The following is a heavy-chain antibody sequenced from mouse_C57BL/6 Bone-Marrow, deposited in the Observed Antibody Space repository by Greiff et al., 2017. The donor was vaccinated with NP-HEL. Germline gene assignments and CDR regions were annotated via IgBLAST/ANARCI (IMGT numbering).Heavy chain of an antibody. V-gene: IGHV5-15*01. CDR1: GFTFSDYG. J-gene: IGHJ4*01. CDR2: ISNLAYSI. CDR3: ARHEGGYYYAMDY. Sequence: EVKLMESGGGLVQPGGSLKLSCAASGFTFSDYGMAWVRQAPRKGPEWVAFISNLAYSIYYADTVTGRFTISRENAKNTLYLEMSSLRSEDTAMYYCARHEGGYYYAMDYWGQGTSVTVSS.